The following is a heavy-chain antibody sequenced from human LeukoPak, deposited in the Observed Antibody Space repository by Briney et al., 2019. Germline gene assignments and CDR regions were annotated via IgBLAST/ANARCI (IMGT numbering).Heavy chain of an antibody. D-gene: IGHD1-26*01. CDR2: INWNGGST. J-gene: IGHJ6*03. CDR1: GFTFDDYG. Sequence: GGSLRLSCAASGFTFDDYGMSWVRQAPGKGLEWVSGINWNGGSTGYADSVKGRFTISRDNAKNSLYLQMNSLRAEDTALYHCAREGSGSYYYYYMDVWGKGTTVTISS. V-gene: IGHV3-20*01. CDR3: AREGSGSYYYYYMDV.